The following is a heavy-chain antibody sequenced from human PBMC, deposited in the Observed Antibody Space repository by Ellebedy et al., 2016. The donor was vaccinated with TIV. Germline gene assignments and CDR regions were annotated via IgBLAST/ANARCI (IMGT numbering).Heavy chain of an antibody. D-gene: IGHD2-8*01. J-gene: IGHJ4*02. CDR3: ARDDLSFATVYSFQS. CDR2: SSHDGGNA. Sequence: GESLKISXATSGFIFNTYAIHWVRRAPGKGLEWLVTSSHDGGNAYYADSVRGRFTVSRDNSKNTLHLQINSLTVEDTAVYYCARDDLSFATVYSFQSWGQGTLVTVSS. CDR1: GFIFNTYA. V-gene: IGHV3-30-3*01.